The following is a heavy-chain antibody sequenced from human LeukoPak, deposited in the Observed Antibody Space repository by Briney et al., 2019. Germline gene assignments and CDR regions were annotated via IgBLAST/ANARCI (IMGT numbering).Heavy chain of an antibody. Sequence: VASVKVSCKASGYTYTRYYMHWVRQPPGQGLEGMGIITPSGGSTSYAQKFQGRSTMTRDTSTSTVYRELSSLTSEDTAVYYCASSAPKVDAFDIWGQGTMVTVSS. J-gene: IGHJ3*02. CDR3: ASSAPKVDAFDI. CDR1: GYTYTRYY. CDR2: ITPSGGST. V-gene: IGHV1-46*01.